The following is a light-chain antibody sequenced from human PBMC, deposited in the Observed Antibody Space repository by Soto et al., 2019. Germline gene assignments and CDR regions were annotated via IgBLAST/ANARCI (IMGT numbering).Light chain of an antibody. J-gene: IGKJ4*01. Sequence: GGASQSVDSNLAWYQQKPGQTPRLLMYGASTRPTGIPARFSGRGSGTEFTPTLISVEPEDSAVYYWQQYDACSLTFGGGTKVDI. CDR2: GAS. V-gene: IGKV3D-15*01. CDR1: QSVDSN. CDR3: QQYDACSLT.